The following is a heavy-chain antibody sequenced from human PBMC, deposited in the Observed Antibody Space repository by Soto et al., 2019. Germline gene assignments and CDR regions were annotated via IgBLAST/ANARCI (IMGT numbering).Heavy chain of an antibody. CDR3: AAALPITMVRGVRLSYYYGMDV. CDR1: GFTFTSSA. Sequence: SVKVSCKASGFTFTSSAVQWVRQARGQRLEWIGWIVVGSGNTNYAQKFQERVTITRDMSTSTAYMELSSLRSEDTAVYYCAAALPITMVRGVRLSYYYGMDVWGQGTTVTVSS. CDR2: IVVGSGNT. V-gene: IGHV1-58*01. J-gene: IGHJ6*02. D-gene: IGHD3-10*01.